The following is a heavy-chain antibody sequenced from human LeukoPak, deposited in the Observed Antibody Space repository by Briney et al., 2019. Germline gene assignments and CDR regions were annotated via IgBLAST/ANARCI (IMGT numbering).Heavy chain of an antibody. J-gene: IGHJ4*02. D-gene: IGHD6-19*01. V-gene: IGHV3-21*01. CDR1: GFTFSSYS. CDR3: ASGIAVAALDY. CDR2: ISSSSSYI. Sequence: GGSLRLSCAASGFTFSSYSMNWVRQAPGKGLEWVSSISSSSSYIYYADSVKGRFTISRDNAKNSLYLQMNSLRAEDTAVYYCASGIAVAALDYWGQGTLVTVSS.